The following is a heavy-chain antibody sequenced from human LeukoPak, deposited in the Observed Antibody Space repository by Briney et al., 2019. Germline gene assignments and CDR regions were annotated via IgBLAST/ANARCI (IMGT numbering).Heavy chain of an antibody. V-gene: IGHV4-4*07. J-gene: IGHJ4*02. CDR3: ARGDKPGQGFDY. CDR2: IYTSGST. Sequence: KPSETLSLTCTVSGGSISNYYWSWIRQPAGKGLEWIGRIYTSGSTNYNPSLKSRLTMSVDTSKNQFSLNLTSVTAADTAVYYCARGDKPGQGFDYWGQGTLVTVSS. D-gene: IGHD2-15*01. CDR1: GGSISNYY.